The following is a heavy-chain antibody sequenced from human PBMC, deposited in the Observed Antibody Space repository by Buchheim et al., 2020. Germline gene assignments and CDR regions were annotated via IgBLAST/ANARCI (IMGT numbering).Heavy chain of an antibody. D-gene: IGHD3-9*01. Sequence: QVQLVESGGGVVQPGRSLRLSCAASGFTFSSYAMHWVRQAPGKGLEWVAVISYDGSNKYYADSVKGRFTLSRDNSKNTLYLQMNSLRAEDTAVYYCARDGYYDILTGYSAFDYWGQGTL. J-gene: IGHJ4*02. CDR3: ARDGYYDILTGYSAFDY. V-gene: IGHV3-30*04. CDR2: ISYDGSNK. CDR1: GFTFSSYA.